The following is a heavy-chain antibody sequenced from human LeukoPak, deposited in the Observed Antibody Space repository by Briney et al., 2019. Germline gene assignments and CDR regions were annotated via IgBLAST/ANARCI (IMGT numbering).Heavy chain of an antibody. D-gene: IGHD6-19*01. CDR3: ARPIAMAGTGAFDI. CDR2: IYYSGST. J-gene: IGHJ3*02. V-gene: IGHV4-39*01. CDR1: GGSISSSSYY. Sequence: SETLSLTCTVSGGSISSSSYYWGWIRQPPGKGLEWIGSIYYSGSTYYNPSLKSRVTISVDTSKNQFSLKLSSVTAADTAVYYCARPIAMAGTGAFDIWGQGTMVTVSS.